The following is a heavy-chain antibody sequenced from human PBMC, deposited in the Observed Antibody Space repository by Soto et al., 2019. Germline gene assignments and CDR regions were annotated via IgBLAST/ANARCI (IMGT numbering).Heavy chain of an antibody. Sequence: SETLSLTCAVYGGSFSGYYWSWIRQPPGKGLEWIGEINHSGSTNFNPSLKSRLTISLDTSKKHFSLKLSSVTDADTAAYYCARADRTLVTSYSLDVWGQGTTVTVS. CDR3: ARADRTLVTSYSLDV. CDR1: GGSFSGYY. V-gene: IGHV4-34*01. D-gene: IGHD2-21*02. J-gene: IGHJ6*02. CDR2: INHSGST.